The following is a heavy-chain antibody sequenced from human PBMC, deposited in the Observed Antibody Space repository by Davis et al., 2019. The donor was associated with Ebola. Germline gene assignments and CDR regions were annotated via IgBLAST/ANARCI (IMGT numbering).Heavy chain of an antibody. CDR2: ISGSGSHT. D-gene: IGHD3-9*01. J-gene: IGHJ4*02. CDR3: ARGVLTGYGDY. V-gene: IGHV3-23*01. Sequence: GESLKIFCAASGFTLSSYATSWVRQAPGKGLEWVSAISGSGSHTYYADSVKGRFTISRDNAKNSLYLQMNSLRAEDTAIYYCARGVLTGYGDYWGQGTLVTVSS. CDR1: GFTLSSYA.